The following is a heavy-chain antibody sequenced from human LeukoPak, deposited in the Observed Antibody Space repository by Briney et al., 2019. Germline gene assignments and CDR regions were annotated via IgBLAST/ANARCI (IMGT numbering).Heavy chain of an antibody. V-gene: IGHV1-8*01. CDR3: TRGCAAGD. CDR2: VSPDSGDT. D-gene: IGHD6-19*01. J-gene: IGHJ4*02. CDR1: GYTFTNND. Sequence: GASVKVSCKASGYTFTNNDINWVRQATGQGIEWMGWVSPDSGDTGYAPNFRGRVTMTTDTSINTAYMELTSLTSEDTAIYYCTRGCAAGDWGQGTLVTVSS.